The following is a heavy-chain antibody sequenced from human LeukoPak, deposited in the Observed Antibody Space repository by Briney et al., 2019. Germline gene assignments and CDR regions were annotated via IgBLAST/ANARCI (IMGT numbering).Heavy chain of an antibody. V-gene: IGHV1-69*04. CDR3: ARDRSDNWSFDL. CDR1: GYTFTSYG. J-gene: IGHJ2*01. CDR2: IIPIVDIV. Sequence: SVKVSCKASGYTFTSYGISWVRQAPGQGLEWMGRIIPIVDIVKNAQKFQGRVTITADKSTSTAYMELSSLRSEDTAVYYCARDRSDNWSFDLWGPGTLVTVSS.